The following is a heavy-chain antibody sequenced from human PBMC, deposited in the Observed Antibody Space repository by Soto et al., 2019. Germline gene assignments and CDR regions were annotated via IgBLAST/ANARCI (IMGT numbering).Heavy chain of an antibody. J-gene: IGHJ4*02. CDR3: ARDDYGDYRFDY. CDR1: GGSISRYY. V-gene: IGHV4-59*08. D-gene: IGHD4-17*01. CDR2: IYYSGST. Sequence: PSETLSLPCTVSGGSISRYYWSWIRQPPGKGLEWIGYIYYSGSTNYNPSLKSRVTISVDMSKNQFSLKLSSVTAADTAFYYCARDDYGDYRFDYWGQGTLVTVSS.